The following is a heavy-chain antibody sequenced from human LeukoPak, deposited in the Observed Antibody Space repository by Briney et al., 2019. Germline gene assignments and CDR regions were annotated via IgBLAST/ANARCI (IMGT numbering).Heavy chain of an antibody. D-gene: IGHD4-11*01. CDR1: GGSFSGYY. CDR3: ARDTDSNYAGD. V-gene: IGHV4-31*11. J-gene: IGHJ4*02. CDR2: IYYSGST. Sequence: SETLSLTCDVYGGSFSGYYWSWIRQHPGKGLEWIGYIYYSGSTYYNPSLKSRVTISVDTSKNQFSLKLSSVTAADTAVYYCARDTDSNYAGDWGQGTLVTVSS.